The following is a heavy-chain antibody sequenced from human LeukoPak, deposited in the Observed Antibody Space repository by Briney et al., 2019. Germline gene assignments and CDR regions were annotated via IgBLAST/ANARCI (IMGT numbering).Heavy chain of an antibody. V-gene: IGHV4-59*08. CDR3: ARHGGDYYDSSGYYLSYFDY. CDR1: GGSISSYY. CDR2: IYYSGST. D-gene: IGHD3-22*01. J-gene: IGHJ4*02. Sequence: NPSETLSLTCTVSGGSISSYYWSWIRQPPGKGLEWIGYIYYSGSTNYNPSLKSRVTISVDTSKNQFSLKLSSVTAADTAVYYCARHGGDYYDSSGYYLSYFDYWGQGTLVTVSS.